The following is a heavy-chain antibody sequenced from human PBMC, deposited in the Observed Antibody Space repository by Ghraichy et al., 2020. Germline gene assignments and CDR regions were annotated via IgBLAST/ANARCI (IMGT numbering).Heavy chain of an antibody. V-gene: IGHV4-34*01. CDR1: GGSFSGYY. CDR2: INHSGST. J-gene: IGHJ6*02. Sequence: SETLSLTCAVYGGSFSGYYWSWIRQPPGKGLEWIGEINHSGSTNYNPSLKSRVTISVDTSKNQFSLKLSSVTAADTAVYYCARGDYSSGWHYYYYYYGMDVWGQGTTVTVSS. CDR3: ARGDYSSGWHYYYYYYGMDV. D-gene: IGHD6-19*01.